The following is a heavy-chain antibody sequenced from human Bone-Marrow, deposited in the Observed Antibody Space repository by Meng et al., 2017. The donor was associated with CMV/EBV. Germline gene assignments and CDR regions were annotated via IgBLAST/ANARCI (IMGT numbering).Heavy chain of an antibody. CDR1: GYTFTSYG. Sequence: ASVKVSCKASGYTFTSYGISWVRLAPRRGLEWLGWIRRNNHDTTYPQKFKGRVTVSIDTSTSTAYMELTSLTPDDAAVYFCARGGEENPLDFWGQGTLVTVSS. CDR2: IRRNNHDT. D-gene: IGHD3-10*01. J-gene: IGHJ4*02. CDR3: ARGGEENPLDF. V-gene: IGHV1-18*01.